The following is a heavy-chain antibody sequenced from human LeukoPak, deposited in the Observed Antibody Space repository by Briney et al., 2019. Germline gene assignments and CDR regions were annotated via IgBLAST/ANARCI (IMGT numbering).Heavy chain of an antibody. CDR3: ARGGGYCSSTSCYPFDY. Sequence: PGGSLRLSCTASGFTFSSYGMHWVRQAPGKGLEWVAVTWYDGSNKYYADSVKGRFTISRDNPKNTLYLQMNSLRVEDTAVYYCARGGGYCSSTSCYPFDYWGQGTLVTVSS. CDR2: TWYDGSNK. J-gene: IGHJ4*02. D-gene: IGHD2-2*01. CDR1: GFTFSSYG. V-gene: IGHV3-33*01.